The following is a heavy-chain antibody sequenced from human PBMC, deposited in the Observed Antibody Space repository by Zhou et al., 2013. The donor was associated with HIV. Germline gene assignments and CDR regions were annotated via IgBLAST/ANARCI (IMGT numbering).Heavy chain of an antibody. J-gene: IGHJ4*02. Sequence: QVQLVQSGAEVKKPGASVKVSCKASGYTFTDYYLHWVRQAPGQGLEWMGWINPKTGGTNYAQKLQGKLTMTRDTSISTVYMDLTGLESNDTAVYYCARGGGNYGYYFDYWGQGTLVTVSS. CDR2: INPKTGGT. V-gene: IGHV1-2*02. CDR1: GYTFTDYY. CDR3: ARGGGNYGYYFDY. D-gene: IGHD3-16*01.